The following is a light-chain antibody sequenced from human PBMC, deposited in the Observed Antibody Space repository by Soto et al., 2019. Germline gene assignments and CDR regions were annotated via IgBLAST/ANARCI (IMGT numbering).Light chain of an antibody. Sequence: DIQMTQSPSTLSAYVGGRVTITCRAGQSISSWLAWYQQKPGKAPKLLIYKASSLESGVPSRFSGSGSGTEFTLTISSLQPDDFATYYCQQYNSYSPTFGQGTKVDIK. CDR3: QQYNSYSPT. J-gene: IGKJ1*01. CDR2: KAS. V-gene: IGKV1-5*03. CDR1: QSISSW.